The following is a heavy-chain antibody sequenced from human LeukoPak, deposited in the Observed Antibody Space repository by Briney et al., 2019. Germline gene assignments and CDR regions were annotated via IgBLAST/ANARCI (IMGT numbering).Heavy chain of an antibody. D-gene: IGHD3-3*01. CDR3: ARGQGDFWSGHFYYYYMDV. CDR2: ISGSSGTI. Sequence: GESLRLSCAGSGFSFSDYSMNWVRQALGKGLEWVSYISGSSGTIYYADSVTGRFTISRDNAKNSLYLQMNSLRAGDTALYYCARGQGDFWSGHFYYYYMDVWGKGTTVTVSS. J-gene: IGHJ6*03. CDR1: GFSFSDYS. V-gene: IGHV3-48*04.